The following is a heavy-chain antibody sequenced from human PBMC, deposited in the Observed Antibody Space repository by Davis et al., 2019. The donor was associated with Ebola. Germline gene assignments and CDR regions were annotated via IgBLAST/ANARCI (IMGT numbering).Heavy chain of an antibody. CDR3: ARAGERNWFDP. Sequence: AASVKVSCKASGGTFSSYAISWVRQAPGQGLEWMGWISAYNGNTNYAQKLQGRVTMTTDTSTSTAYMELRSLRSDDTAVYYCARAGERNWFDPWGQGTLVTVSS. V-gene: IGHV1-18*01. CDR1: GGTFSSYA. J-gene: IGHJ5*02. CDR2: ISAYNGNT. D-gene: IGHD1-1*01.